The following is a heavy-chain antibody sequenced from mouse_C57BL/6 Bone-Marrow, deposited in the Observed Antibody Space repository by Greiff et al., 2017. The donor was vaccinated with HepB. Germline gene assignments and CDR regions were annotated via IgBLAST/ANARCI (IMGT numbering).Heavy chain of an antibody. CDR2: INPSNGGT. V-gene: IGHV1-53*01. CDR3: ARSVNYGHWYFDV. D-gene: IGHD1-1*01. J-gene: IGHJ1*03. Sequence: QVHVKQSGTELVKPGASVKLSCKASGYTFTSYWMHWVKQRPGQGLEWIGNINPSNGGTNYNEKFKSKATLTVDKSSSTAYMQLSSLTSEDSAVYYCARSVNYGHWYFDVWGTGTTVTVSS. CDR1: GYTFTSYW.